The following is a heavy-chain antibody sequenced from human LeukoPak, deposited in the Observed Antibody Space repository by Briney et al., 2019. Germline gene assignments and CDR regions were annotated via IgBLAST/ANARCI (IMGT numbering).Heavy chain of an antibody. CDR2: IYYSGST. Sequence: SETLSLTCTVSGGSISSYYWSWIRQPPGKGLEWIGYIYYSGSTYYNPSLKSRVTISVDTSKNQFSLKLSSVTAADTAVYYCARDVRGSSGRYYYYYMDVWGKGTTVTVSS. V-gene: IGHV4-59*12. D-gene: IGHD3-22*01. J-gene: IGHJ6*03. CDR1: GGSISSYY. CDR3: ARDVRGSSGRYYYYYMDV.